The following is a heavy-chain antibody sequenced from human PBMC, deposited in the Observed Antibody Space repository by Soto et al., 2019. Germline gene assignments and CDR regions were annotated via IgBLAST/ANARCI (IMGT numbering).Heavy chain of an antibody. V-gene: IGHV1-3*01. Sequence: QVQLVQSGAEVKRPGASVTVSCKTSGFTFSSYAMHWVRQAPGQRPEWMGWISATNTVTKYSHIFQGRVTITRDTSASTAYLERSSLKSEDTAVYYCAREYDFDGYNVFDVWGQGTLVTVSS. CDR2: ISATNTVT. CDR1: GFTFSSYA. CDR3: AREYDFDGYNVFDV. J-gene: IGHJ3*01. D-gene: IGHD3-3*01.